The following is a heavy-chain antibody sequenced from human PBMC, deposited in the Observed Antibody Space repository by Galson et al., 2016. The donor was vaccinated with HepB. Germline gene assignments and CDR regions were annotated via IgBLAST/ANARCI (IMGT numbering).Heavy chain of an antibody. CDR2: IYHGGTT. V-gene: IGHV4-4*02. Sequence: ETLSLTCAVSGASVSSSNWWTWVRQSPGKGLEWVGEIYHGGTTYYNPSLKSRVSISTDWSKNQFSLNLGSVTAADTAVYYCTSVEGGFSGTSCVFDPWGQGILVTVSS. CDR3: TSVEGGFSGTSCVFDP. D-gene: IGHD2-2*01. J-gene: IGHJ5*02. CDR1: GASVSSSNW.